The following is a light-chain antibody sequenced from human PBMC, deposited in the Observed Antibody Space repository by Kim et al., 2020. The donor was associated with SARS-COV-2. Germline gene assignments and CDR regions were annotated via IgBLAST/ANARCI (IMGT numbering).Light chain of an antibody. V-gene: IGLV3-21*04. Sequence: YELTQPPSVSVAPGKTARITCGGNNIGSKSVHWYQQKPGQAPVLVIYYDSDRPSGIPERFSGSNSGNTATLTISRVEAGGEADYYCQVWDSSSDHPVFG. J-gene: IGLJ2*01. CDR3: QVWDSSSDHPV. CDR2: YDS. CDR1: NIGSKS.